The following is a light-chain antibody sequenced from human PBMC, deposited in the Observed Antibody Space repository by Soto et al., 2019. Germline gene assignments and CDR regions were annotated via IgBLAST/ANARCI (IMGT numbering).Light chain of an antibody. V-gene: IGLV1-40*01. CDR2: GND. CDR1: SSNIGADYD. J-gene: IGLJ2*01. CDR3: AAWDDSLIVVA. Sequence: QPVLTQPPSVSGAPGQRVTISCTGSSSNIGADYDVNWYQQFPGTAPKLLIYGNDNRPSGVPDRFSGSKSGTSASLAISGLHSEDEADYYCAAWDDSLIVVAFGGGTKLTVL.